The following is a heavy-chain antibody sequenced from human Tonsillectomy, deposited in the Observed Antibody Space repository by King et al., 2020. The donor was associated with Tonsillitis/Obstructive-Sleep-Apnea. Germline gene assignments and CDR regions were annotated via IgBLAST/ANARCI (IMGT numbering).Heavy chain of an antibody. J-gene: IGHJ3*02. CDR2: ISVHNGNT. D-gene: IGHD3-3*01. CDR3: ARRSGRRLNSEAFDI. Sequence: QLVQSGAEVKKPGASVKVSCKASGYTFTSYGISWVRQAPGQGLEWMGWISVHNGNTKYAQKLQGRVTMTTDTSTSTAYMELRSLRSDDTAVYYCARRSGRRLNSEAFDIWGQGTMVTVAS. CDR1: GYTFTSYG. V-gene: IGHV1-18*01.